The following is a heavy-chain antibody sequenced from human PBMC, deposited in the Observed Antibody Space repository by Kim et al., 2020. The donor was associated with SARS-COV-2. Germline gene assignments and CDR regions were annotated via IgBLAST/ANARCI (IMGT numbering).Heavy chain of an antibody. V-gene: IGHV4-59*01. J-gene: IGHJ3*01. CDR2: MYNNGNT. D-gene: IGHD1-26*01. Sequence: SETLSLTCTVSGDSMRSTYYWSWIRQPPGKGQEWIGYMYNNGNTNYNPSFKSRVTISVDTSKNQFSLKVYSVTATDTAVYYCARENSGPHGAFDVWGQGTVVIVSS. CDR3: ARENSGPHGAFDV. CDR1: GDSMRSTYY.